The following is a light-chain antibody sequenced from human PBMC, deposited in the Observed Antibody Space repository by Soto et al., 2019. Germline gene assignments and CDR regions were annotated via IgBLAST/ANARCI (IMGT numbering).Light chain of an antibody. CDR3: QQFFSVPLT. CDR2: WAS. J-gene: IGKJ4*01. Sequence: DIVMTQSPDSLSVSLGERDTINCKSSQSILYRSNSKYYLAWYQQKPGHPPKLLIYWASTRGSGVPDRFSGSGSGTDFTLTISSLQAEDVATYFCQQFFSVPLTFGGGTKVEIK. V-gene: IGKV4-1*01. CDR1: QSILYRSNSKYY.